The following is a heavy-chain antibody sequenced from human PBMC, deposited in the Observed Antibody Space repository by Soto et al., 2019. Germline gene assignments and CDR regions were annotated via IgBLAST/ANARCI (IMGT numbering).Heavy chain of an antibody. CDR1: GYSFTSYW. CDR3: ARQVVVPAATSYYYYGMDV. CDR2: IDPSDSYT. V-gene: IGHV5-10-1*01. Sequence: PGESLKISCKGSGYSFTSYWISWVRQMPGKGLEWMGRIDPSDSYTNYSPSFQGHVTISADKSISTAYLQWSSLKASDTAMYYCARQVVVPAATSYYYYGMDVWGQGTTVTVSS. J-gene: IGHJ6*02. D-gene: IGHD2-2*01.